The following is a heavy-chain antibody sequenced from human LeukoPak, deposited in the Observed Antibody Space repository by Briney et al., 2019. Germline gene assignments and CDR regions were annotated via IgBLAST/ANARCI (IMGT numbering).Heavy chain of an antibody. Sequence: PGGSLRLSCAASGFTFTDAWMTWVRQAPGKGLEWVGRIKSKTDGGTTDYAAPVKGRFTISRDDSKNTLFLQMNSLKTEDTAMYYCTLSKYNWNYVVDYWGQGTLVTVSS. CDR3: TLSKYNWNYVVDY. J-gene: IGHJ4*02. V-gene: IGHV3-15*01. D-gene: IGHD1-7*01. CDR2: IKSKTDGGTT. CDR1: GFTFTDAW.